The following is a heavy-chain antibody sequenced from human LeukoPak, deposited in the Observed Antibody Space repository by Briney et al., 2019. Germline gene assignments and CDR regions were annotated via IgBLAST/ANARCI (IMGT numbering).Heavy chain of an antibody. CDR2: IYYSGST. CDR1: GGSFSGYH. J-gene: IGHJ6*02. V-gene: IGHV4-59*08. Sequence: NASVTLSLTCAVYGGSFSGYHWSWLPQSPGKGLEGIGYIYYSGSTSYNSSLKSRVTIAVHTSRKHFSLKLSSVTAADTPVYYCARSIALAGIVSDYSYYGMDVWGQGTTVTVSS. D-gene: IGHD6-19*01. CDR3: ARSIALAGIVSDYSYYGMDV.